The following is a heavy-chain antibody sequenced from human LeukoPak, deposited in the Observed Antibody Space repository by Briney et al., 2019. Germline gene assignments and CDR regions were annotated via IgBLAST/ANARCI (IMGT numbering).Heavy chain of an antibody. J-gene: IGHJ4*02. CDR1: GGSISSYY. D-gene: IGHD3-3*01. V-gene: IGHV4-59*01. CDR3: ASAYDFWSGYYPFDY. CDR2: IYYSGST. Sequence: SETLSLTCTVSGGSISSYYWSWIRPPPGKGLEWIGYIYYSGSTNYDPSLKSRVTISVDTSKNQFSLKLRSVTAADTAVYYCASAYDFWSGYYPFDYWGQGTLVTVSS.